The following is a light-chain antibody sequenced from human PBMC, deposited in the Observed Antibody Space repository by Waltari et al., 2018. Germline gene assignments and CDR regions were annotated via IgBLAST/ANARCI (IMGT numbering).Light chain of an antibody. CDR2: DAS. J-gene: IGKJ4*01. CDR3: QQCAMSPLT. V-gene: IGKV3-20*01. CDR1: QTVSKNY. Sequence: EIVLTQSPGTLSLSPGERATLSCRASQTVSKNYLAWYQQKPGQAPRLLIDDASDRATGIPDRFSGSGSGTDFTLTISRLEPEDVAVYYCQQCAMSPLTFGGGTKVEI.